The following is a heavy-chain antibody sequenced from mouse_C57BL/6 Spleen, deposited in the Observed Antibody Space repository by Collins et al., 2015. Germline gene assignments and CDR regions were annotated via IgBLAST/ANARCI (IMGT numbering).Heavy chain of an antibody. J-gene: IGHJ2*01. V-gene: IGHV1-19*01. CDR1: GYTFTDYY. Sequence: EVQLQQSGPVLVKPGASVKMSCKASGYTFTDYYMNWVKQSHGKSLEWIGVINPYNGGTSYNQKFKGKATLTVDKSSSTAYMELNSLTSEDSAVYYCARYYGSSYVDYWGQGTTLTVSS. D-gene: IGHD1-1*01. CDR3: ARYYGSSYVDY. CDR2: INPYNGGT.